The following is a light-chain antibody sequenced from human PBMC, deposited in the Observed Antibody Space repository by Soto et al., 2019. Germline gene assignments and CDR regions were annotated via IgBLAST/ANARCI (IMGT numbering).Light chain of an antibody. V-gene: IGKV1-16*02. CDR1: QGISNY. CDR3: KQYSTYPIT. J-gene: IGKJ5*01. CDR2: DAS. Sequence: DIQMTQSPSSLSASVGDRVTITCRASQGISNYLAWSQQKPWKAPKSLIYDASSLLSGVPSKFRGSGFGTEFTLTISSLKPEDFATYSCKQYSTYPITCGQGTRLEIK.